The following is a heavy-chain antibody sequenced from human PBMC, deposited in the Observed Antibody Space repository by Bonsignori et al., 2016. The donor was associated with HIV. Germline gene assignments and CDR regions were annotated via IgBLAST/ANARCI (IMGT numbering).Heavy chain of an antibody. CDR2: ISGGGGST. CDR3: AQVGAAGPFDY. V-gene: IGHV3-23*01. D-gene: IGHD6-13*01. J-gene: IGHJ4*02. Sequence: VRQAPGKGLGWVSTISGGGGSTYYAGSVKGRFTISRDNSKNTLFLQMNSLRAEDTAVYYCAQVGAAGPFDYWGQGTLVTVSS.